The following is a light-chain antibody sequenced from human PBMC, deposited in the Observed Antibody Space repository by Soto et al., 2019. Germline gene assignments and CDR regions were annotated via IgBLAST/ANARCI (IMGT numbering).Light chain of an antibody. Sequence: QSALTQPASVSGSPGQSITISCTGTSSDVGGYKYVSWYQHHPGQAPKLLIYDVTNRPSGVSNRFSGSKSGNTASLTISGLQAEDEGDYYCSSYTSNTTWVFGGGTQLTVL. CDR1: SSDVGGYKY. J-gene: IGLJ3*02. CDR2: DVT. CDR3: SSYTSNTTWV. V-gene: IGLV2-14*03.